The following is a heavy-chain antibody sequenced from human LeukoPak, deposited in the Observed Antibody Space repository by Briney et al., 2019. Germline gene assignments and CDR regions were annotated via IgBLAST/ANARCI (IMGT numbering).Heavy chain of an antibody. CDR3: ARALWSGPVYYGMDV. V-gene: IGHV3-7*01. CDR1: GFTFSTYW. D-gene: IGHD3-10*01. Sequence: GGSLRLSCSASGFTFSTYWMSWVRQAPGKGLEWVANMRRDGNEIYYLDSVRGRFTISRDNAKNSLYLQMNSLRAEDTAVYYCARALWSGPVYYGMDVWGQGTTVTVSS. CDR2: MRRDGNEI. J-gene: IGHJ6*02.